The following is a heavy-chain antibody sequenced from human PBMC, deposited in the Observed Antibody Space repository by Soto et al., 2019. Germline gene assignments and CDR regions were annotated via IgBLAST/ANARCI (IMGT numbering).Heavy chain of an antibody. V-gene: IGHV1-69*13. CDR2: IIPIFGTA. J-gene: IGHJ4*02. Sequence: SVRASCKASGCTFSSYALRWVRQAPGQVLEWMGVIIPIFGTASYAQKFQGRVTITADDSTSTAYMELSSLRSEDTAVYYGARVPYLPEDPQGFDYWGQGALLPVS. D-gene: IGHD2-15*01. CDR1: GCTFSSYA. CDR3: ARVPYLPEDPQGFDY.